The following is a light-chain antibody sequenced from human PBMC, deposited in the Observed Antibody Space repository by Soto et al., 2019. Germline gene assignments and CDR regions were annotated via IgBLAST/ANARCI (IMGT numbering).Light chain of an antibody. CDR1: QTISSW. V-gene: IGKV1-5*01. Sequence: DIQMTQSPSTLSGSVGDRVTITCRASQTISSWLAWYQQKPGKAPKLLMFAAANLESGVPSRFRGSGSGTDFTLTISSLQPEDFATYYCQQTHSTIHSFGQGTKVDIK. CDR2: AAA. J-gene: IGKJ2*01. CDR3: QQTHSTIHS.